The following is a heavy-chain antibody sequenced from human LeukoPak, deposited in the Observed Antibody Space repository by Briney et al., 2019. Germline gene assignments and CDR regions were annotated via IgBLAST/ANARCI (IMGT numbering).Heavy chain of an antibody. CDR1: GGSISTCY. Sequence: SETLSLTCTLSGGSISTCYWSWIRQPPGKGLEWIGYIYHSGSTNYNPTLKSRVTISVDTSKNQFSLKLSSVTAADTAVYYCARGGGYASPIGYWGQGALVTVSS. CDR3: ARGGGYASPIGY. CDR2: IYHSGST. J-gene: IGHJ4*02. D-gene: IGHD5-12*01. V-gene: IGHV4-59*01.